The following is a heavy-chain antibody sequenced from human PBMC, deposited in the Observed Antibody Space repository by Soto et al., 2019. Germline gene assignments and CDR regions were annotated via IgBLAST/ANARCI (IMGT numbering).Heavy chain of an antibody. CDR3: AKDPRPNCSGGSCYSATRLRIDY. CDR2: ISYDGSNK. D-gene: IGHD2-15*01. J-gene: IGHJ4*02. V-gene: IGHV3-30*18. CDR1: GFTFSSYG. Sequence: GGSLRLSCAASGFTFSSYGMHWVRQAPGKGLEWVAVISYDGSNKYYADSVKGRFTISRDNSKNTLYLQMNSLRAEDTAVYYCAKDPRPNCSGGSCYSATRLRIDYWGQGTLVTVSS.